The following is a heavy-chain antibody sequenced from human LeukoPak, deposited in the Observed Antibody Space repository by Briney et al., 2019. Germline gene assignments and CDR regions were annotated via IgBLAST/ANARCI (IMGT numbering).Heavy chain of an antibody. V-gene: IGHV3-23*01. J-gene: IGHJ4*02. CDR3: AKGGPDYFDY. CDR1: GFTFRTDA. Sequence: GGSLRLSCAASGFTFRTDALSWVRQAPGKGLEWVSTISSSGYDTYYVDSVKGRFTISRDNSKNTLSVQMNSLRVEDMAVYYCAKGGPDYFDYWGQGTLVAVSS. CDR2: ISSSGYDT.